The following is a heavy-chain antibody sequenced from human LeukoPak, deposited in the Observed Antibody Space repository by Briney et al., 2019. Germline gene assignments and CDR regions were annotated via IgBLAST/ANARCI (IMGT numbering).Heavy chain of an antibody. CDR2: IEANAHGGTT. CDR1: SYIFSDAW. V-gene: IGHV3-15*07. Sequence: PGGSLRLSCAASSYIFSDAWMNWVRQAPGKGLEWVGRIEANAHGGTTNYAAPVKGRFTISRDDSKNTLYLQMSSLKSEDTAVYYCTTDPFYDSAGFAFWGQGTLVTDSS. D-gene: IGHD3-22*01. CDR3: TTDPFYDSAGFAF. J-gene: IGHJ4*02.